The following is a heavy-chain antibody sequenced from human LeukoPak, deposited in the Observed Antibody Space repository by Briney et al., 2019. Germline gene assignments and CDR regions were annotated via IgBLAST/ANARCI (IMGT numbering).Heavy chain of an antibody. Sequence: ASVKVSCKASGYTFTSYYMHWVRQAPGQGLEWMGIINPSGGSTSYAQKFQGRVTMTRDTSTSTVYMELSSLRSDDTAVYYCARDGYSSSWYPPYFDYWGQGTLVTVSS. CDR3: ARDGYSSSWYPPYFDY. J-gene: IGHJ4*02. CDR1: GYTFTSYY. V-gene: IGHV1-46*01. CDR2: INPSGGST. D-gene: IGHD6-13*01.